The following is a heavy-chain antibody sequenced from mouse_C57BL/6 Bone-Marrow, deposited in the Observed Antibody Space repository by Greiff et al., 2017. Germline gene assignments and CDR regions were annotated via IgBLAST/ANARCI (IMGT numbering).Heavy chain of an antibody. V-gene: IGHV1-76*01. CDR1: GYTFTDYY. Sequence: VQLQESGAELVRPGASVKLSCKASGYTFTDYYINWVKQRPGQGLEWIARIYPGSGNTYYNEKFKGKATLTAEKSSSTAYMQLSSLTSEDSAVYFCARLICQGNWYFDVWGTGTTVTVSS. J-gene: IGHJ1*03. CDR3: ARLICQGNWYFDV. D-gene: IGHD6-1*01. CDR2: IYPGSGNT.